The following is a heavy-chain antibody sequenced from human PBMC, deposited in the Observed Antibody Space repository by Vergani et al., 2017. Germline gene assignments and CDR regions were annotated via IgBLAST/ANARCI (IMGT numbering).Heavy chain of an antibody. D-gene: IGHD3-10*01. CDR3: GVIMVRSPRPDNWFDS. V-gene: IGHV4-38-2*02. CDR2: MFHTGEA. Sequence: QIQLQESGPGLVKPSETLSLTCSVSGYSISRGFYWAWLRQTPEKGLEWIGGMFHTGEASYSPSLQSRVAFSMDTSKNQFSLQLTSVTAADTAVYFCGVIMVRSPRPDNWFDSWGRGTLVTVSS. J-gene: IGHJ5*01. CDR1: GYSISRGFY.